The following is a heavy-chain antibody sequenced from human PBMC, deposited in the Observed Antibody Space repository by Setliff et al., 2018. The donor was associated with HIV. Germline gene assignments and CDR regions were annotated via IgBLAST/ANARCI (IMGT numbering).Heavy chain of an antibody. CDR3: ARGHYSSSSG. CDR2: IERDGSEK. CDR1: GFIFSDYA. V-gene: IGHV3-7*03. D-gene: IGHD6-6*01. Sequence: PGGSLRLSCAASGFIFSDYAMHWVRQAPGKGLEWVANIERDGSEKYYVDSVKSRFTISRDNAKNSLYLQMNSLRAEDTAVYYCARGHYSSSSGWGQGALVTVSS. J-gene: IGHJ4*02.